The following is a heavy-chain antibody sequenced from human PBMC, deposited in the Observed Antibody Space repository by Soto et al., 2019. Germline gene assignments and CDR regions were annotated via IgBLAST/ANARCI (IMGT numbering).Heavy chain of an antibody. Sequence: PGGSLRLSCAASGFTFSSYGMHWVRQAPGKGLEWVAVISYDGSNKYYADSVKGRFTISRDNSKNTLYLQMNSLRAEDTAVYYCAKELELRYYYYMDVWGKGTTVTVSS. J-gene: IGHJ6*03. D-gene: IGHD1-7*01. CDR3: AKELELRYYYYMDV. CDR2: ISYDGSNK. V-gene: IGHV3-30*18. CDR1: GFTFSSYG.